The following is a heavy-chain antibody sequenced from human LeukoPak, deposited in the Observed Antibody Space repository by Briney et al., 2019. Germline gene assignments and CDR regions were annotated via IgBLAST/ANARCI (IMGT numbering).Heavy chain of an antibody. CDR3: PLFDYYDFSRGDY. Sequence: SETLSLTCAVYGGSFSGYYWSWIRQPQGKGLEWIGEINHSGSTNYNPSLKSRVTISIDTSKNQFSLKLSSVTAADTAVYYCPLFDYYDFSRGDYWGQGTLVTVSS. J-gene: IGHJ4*02. V-gene: IGHV4-34*01. CDR2: INHSGST. CDR1: GGSFSGYY. D-gene: IGHD3-22*01.